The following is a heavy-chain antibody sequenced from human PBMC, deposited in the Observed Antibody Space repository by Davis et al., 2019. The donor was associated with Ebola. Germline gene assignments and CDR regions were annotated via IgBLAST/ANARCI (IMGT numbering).Heavy chain of an antibody. Sequence: GESLKISCAASGFTFSSYGMHWVRQAPGKGLEWVAVISYDGSNKYYADSVKGRFTISRDNSKNTLYLQMNSQRAEDTAVYYCAKVLIVLMVYAPLDYWGQGTLVTVSS. CDR2: ISYDGSNK. D-gene: IGHD2-8*01. CDR3: AKVLIVLMVYAPLDY. CDR1: GFTFSSYG. V-gene: IGHV3-30*18. J-gene: IGHJ4*02.